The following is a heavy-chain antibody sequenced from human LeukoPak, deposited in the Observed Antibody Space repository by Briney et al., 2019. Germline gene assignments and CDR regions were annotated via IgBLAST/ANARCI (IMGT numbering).Heavy chain of an antibody. CDR1: GFTFSSYG. D-gene: IGHD3-22*01. V-gene: IGHV3-30*03. CDR2: ISYDGSNK. CDR3: ARQYDSSGYSAFDI. J-gene: IGHJ3*02. Sequence: GGSLRLSCAASGFTFSSYGMHWVRQAPGKGLEWVAVISYDGSNKFYADSAKGRFTISRDNSKNTLYLQMNSLRAEDTAVYYCARQYDSSGYSAFDIWGQGTMVTVSS.